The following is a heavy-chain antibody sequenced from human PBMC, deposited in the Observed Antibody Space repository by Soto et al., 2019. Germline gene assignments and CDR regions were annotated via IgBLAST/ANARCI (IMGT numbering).Heavy chain of an antibody. CDR3: ATVPEDSSGSYYFDK. Sequence: QVQLQESGPGLVKPSQTLSLSCTVSGDSISSGDYYWKWIRQHPGKGLEWIGYIYYSGSTYYNPSLKSRFTASLDTSKIQFSRKLSSVTVAHTAVYYCATVPEDSSGSYYFDKWGQGTLVTVSS. J-gene: IGHJ4*02. CDR2: IYYSGST. D-gene: IGHD3-22*01. CDR1: GDSISSGDYY. V-gene: IGHV4-31*03.